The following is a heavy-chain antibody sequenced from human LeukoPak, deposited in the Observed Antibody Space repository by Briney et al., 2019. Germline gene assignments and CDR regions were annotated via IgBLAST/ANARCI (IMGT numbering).Heavy chain of an antibody. V-gene: IGHV4-59*01. CDR3: ARGRGGGSYFSPLLRSDEFDP. D-gene: IGHD1-26*01. J-gene: IGHJ5*02. CDR1: GGSISSYY. Sequence: SETLSLTCTVSGGSISSYYWSWIRQPPGKGLEWIGYIHYSGSTNYKPSLKSRVIISVDTSRNQFSLKLTSVTAADTAVYYCARGRGGGSYFSPLLRSDEFDPWGQGTLVTVSS. CDR2: IHYSGST.